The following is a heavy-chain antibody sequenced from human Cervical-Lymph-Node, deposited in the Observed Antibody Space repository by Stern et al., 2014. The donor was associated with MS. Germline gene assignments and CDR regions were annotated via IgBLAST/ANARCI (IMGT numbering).Heavy chain of an antibody. D-gene: IGHD3-10*01. CDR2: VYSRGSP. J-gene: IGHJ4*02. V-gene: IGHV4-61*02. CDR1: GDSISSGTYY. Sequence: QLQLQESGPRLVKVSQALSLTCTVSGDSISSGTYYWTWIRQPAGKGRWWFGCVYSRGSPNYTPSLKSRLTIAVDTSKNQFSLKLPSVTAADTAVYYCARTHYYGSADYWGLGTLVTVSS. CDR3: ARTHYYGSADY.